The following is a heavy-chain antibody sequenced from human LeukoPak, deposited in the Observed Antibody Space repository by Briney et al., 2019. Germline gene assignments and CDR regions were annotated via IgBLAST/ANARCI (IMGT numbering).Heavy chain of an antibody. Sequence: GESLKISCKGSGYSFTSYWIGWVRQMPGKGLERMGIIYPGDSDTRYSPSFQGQVTISADKSISTAYLQWSSLKASDTAMYYCARHIYYYDSSGYYYGDLGYFDYWGQGTLVTVSS. CDR1: GYSFTSYW. V-gene: IGHV5-51*01. J-gene: IGHJ4*02. D-gene: IGHD3-22*01. CDR3: ARHIYYYDSSGYYYGDLGYFDY. CDR2: IYPGDSDT.